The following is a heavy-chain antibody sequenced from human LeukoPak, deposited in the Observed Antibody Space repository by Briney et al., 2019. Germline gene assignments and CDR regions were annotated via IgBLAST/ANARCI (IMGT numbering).Heavy chain of an antibody. V-gene: IGHV4-59*08. CDR1: GGSISSYY. CDR2: IYYSGST. J-gene: IGHJ3*02. CDR3: ARQGKYYDILTGFRASDAFDI. D-gene: IGHD3-9*01. Sequence: SETLSLTCTVSGGSISSYYWSWIRQPPGKGLEWIGYIYYSGSTNYNPSLKSRVTISVDTSKNKFSLKLSSVTAADTAVYYCARQGKYYDILTGFRASDAFDIWGQGTMVTVSS.